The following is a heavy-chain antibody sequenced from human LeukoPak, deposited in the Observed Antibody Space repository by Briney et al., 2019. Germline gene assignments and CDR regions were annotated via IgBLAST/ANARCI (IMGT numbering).Heavy chain of an antibody. CDR3: ARGYCRGTSCNRYTFDM. CDR1: DGSISSYY. J-gene: IGHJ3*02. CDR2: LYYSGST. D-gene: IGHD2-2*01. Sequence: KASETLSLTCTVSDGSISSYYWSWIRQSPGKGLEWIGYLYYSGSTNYNPSLKSLVTISVDTSKNQFSLTLSSVTAADTAVYYCARGYCRGTSCNRYTFDMWGQGTMVTVSS. V-gene: IGHV4-59*01.